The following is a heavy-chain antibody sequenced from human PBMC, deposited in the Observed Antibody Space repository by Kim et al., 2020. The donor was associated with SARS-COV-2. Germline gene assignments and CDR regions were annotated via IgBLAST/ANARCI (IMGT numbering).Heavy chain of an antibody. CDR1: GFSFSNYA. D-gene: IGHD3-10*02. V-gene: IGHV3-23*01. Sequence: GGSLRLSYTVSGFSFSNYAMSWVRQAPGKGLEWVATISGDSGKSYYANSVKGRFTISRDNSRSTLYLQMDSLGAEDTAVYYCAKITGVFSPCSGFWGQGT. CDR3: AKITGVFSPCSGF. J-gene: IGHJ4*02. CDR2: ISGDSGKS.